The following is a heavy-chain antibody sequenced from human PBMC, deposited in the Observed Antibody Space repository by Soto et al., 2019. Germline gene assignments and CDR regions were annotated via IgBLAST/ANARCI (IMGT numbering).Heavy chain of an antibody. CDR2: IYPGDSDT. D-gene: IGHD3-22*01. J-gene: IGHJ6*02. CDR3: ARHSSGYYYYYYGMDV. Sequence: PGESLKISCKGSGYSFTSYWIGWVRQMPGKGLEWMGIIYPGDSDTRYSPSFQGQVTISADKPISTAYLQWSSLKASDTAMYYCARHSSGYYYYYYGMDVWGQGTTVTVSS. CDR1: GYSFTSYW. V-gene: IGHV5-51*01.